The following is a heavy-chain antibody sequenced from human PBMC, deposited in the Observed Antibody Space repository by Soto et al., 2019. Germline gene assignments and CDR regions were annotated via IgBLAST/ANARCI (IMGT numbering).Heavy chain of an antibody. D-gene: IGHD2-8*01. J-gene: IGHJ6*02. Sequence: SETLSFTCTVSGGSVSSGSYYWSWIRQPPGKGLEWIGYIYHSGSTNYNPSLKSRVTISVDTSKNQFSLKLSSVTAADTAVYYCAREMVDSAALYYYYYGMDVWGQGTTVTVSS. CDR3: AREMVDSAALYYYYYGMDV. CDR2: IYHSGST. V-gene: IGHV4-61*01. CDR1: GGSVSSGSYY.